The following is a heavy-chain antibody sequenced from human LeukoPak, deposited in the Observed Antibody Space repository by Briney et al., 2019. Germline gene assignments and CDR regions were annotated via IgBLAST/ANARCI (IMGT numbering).Heavy chain of an antibody. CDR3: AGGYGGPWDGAFDI. CDR1: GFTFSSYA. Sequence: PGRSLRLSCAASGFTFSSYAMHWVRQAPGKGLEWVAVISYDGSNKYYADSVKGRFTISRDNSKNTLYLQMNSLRAEDTAVYYCAGGYGGPWDGAFDIWGQGTMVTVSS. V-gene: IGHV3-30*14. J-gene: IGHJ3*02. D-gene: IGHD4-23*01. CDR2: ISYDGSNK.